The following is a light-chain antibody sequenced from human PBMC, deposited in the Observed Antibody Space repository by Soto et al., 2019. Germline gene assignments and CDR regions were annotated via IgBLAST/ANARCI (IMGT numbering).Light chain of an antibody. CDR3: SSYAGSNNL. V-gene: IGLV2-8*01. Sequence: QSALTQPPSASGSPGQSVTISCTGTSSDVGGYNYVSWYQQHPGKAPKLMIYEVSKRPSGVPDRFSGSKSGNTASLTVSGLQAKDEADYYCSSYAGSNNLFGGGTKVTVL. J-gene: IGLJ2*01. CDR2: EVS. CDR1: SSDVGGYNY.